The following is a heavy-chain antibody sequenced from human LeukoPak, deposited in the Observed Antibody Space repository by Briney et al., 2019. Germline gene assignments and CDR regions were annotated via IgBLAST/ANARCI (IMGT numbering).Heavy chain of an antibody. CDR3: ARDPWGGEGGYNYGADY. CDR2: ISSSGSTI. J-gene: IGHJ4*02. Sequence: GGSLRLSCAASGFTFSSYEMNWVRQAPGKGLEWVSYISSSGSTIYYADSVKGRFTISRDNAKNSLYLQMNSLRAEDTAVYYCARDPWGGEGGYNYGADYWGQGTLVTVSS. D-gene: IGHD5-18*01. V-gene: IGHV3-48*03. CDR1: GFTFSSYE.